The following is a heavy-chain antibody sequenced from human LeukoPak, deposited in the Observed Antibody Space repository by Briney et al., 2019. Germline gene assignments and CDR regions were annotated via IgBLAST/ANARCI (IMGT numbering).Heavy chain of an antibody. D-gene: IGHD6-19*01. CDR3: ARYPYSSGWSNWFDP. Sequence: ASVKVSCKASGGTFSSYAISWVRQAPGQGLEWMGRIIPILGIANYAQKFQGRVTITADKSTSTAYMELSSLRSEDTAVYYCARYPYSSGWSNWFDPWGQGTLVTVSS. J-gene: IGHJ5*02. V-gene: IGHV1-69*04. CDR2: IIPILGIA. CDR1: GGTFSSYA.